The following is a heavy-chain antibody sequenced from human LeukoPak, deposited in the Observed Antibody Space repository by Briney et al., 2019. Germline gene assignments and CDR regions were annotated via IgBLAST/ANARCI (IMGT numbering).Heavy chain of an antibody. J-gene: IGHJ4*02. V-gene: IGHV3-48*04. CDR3: AKAGMTDFDY. CDR2: ISSSSSTT. Sequence: GGSLRLSCAASGFTFSSHSMNWVRQAPGKGLEWVSYISSSSSTTYYADSVKGRFTISRDNAKNSLYLQMNSLRAEDTAVYYCAKAGMTDFDYWGQGTLVTVSS. CDR1: GFTFSSHS.